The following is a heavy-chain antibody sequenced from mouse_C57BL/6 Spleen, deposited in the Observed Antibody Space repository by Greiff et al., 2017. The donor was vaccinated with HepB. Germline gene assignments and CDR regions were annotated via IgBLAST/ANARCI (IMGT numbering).Heavy chain of an antibody. CDR1: GFTFSSYT. CDR3: ARRYYDAMDY. Sequence: DVMLVESGGGLVKPGGSLKLSCAASGFTFSSYTMSWVRQTPEKRLEWVATICGGGGNTYYPDSVKGRFTISRDNAKNTLYLQMSSLRSEDTALYYCARRYYDAMDYWGQGTSVTVSS. D-gene: IGHD1-1*02. V-gene: IGHV5-9*01. J-gene: IGHJ4*01. CDR2: ICGGGGNT.